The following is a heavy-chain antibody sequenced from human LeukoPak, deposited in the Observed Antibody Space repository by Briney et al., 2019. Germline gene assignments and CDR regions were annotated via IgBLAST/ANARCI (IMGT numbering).Heavy chain of an antibody. CDR3: ARAELYDSSGSDAFDI. D-gene: IGHD3-22*01. CDR1: GYSISSGYY. CDR2: IYHSGST. Sequence: SETLSLTCTVSGYSISSGYYWGWIRQPPGKGLEWIGSIYHSGSTYYNPSLKSRVTISVDTSKNQFSLKLSSVTAADTAVYYCARAELYDSSGSDAFDIWGQGTMVTVSS. V-gene: IGHV4-38-2*02. J-gene: IGHJ3*02.